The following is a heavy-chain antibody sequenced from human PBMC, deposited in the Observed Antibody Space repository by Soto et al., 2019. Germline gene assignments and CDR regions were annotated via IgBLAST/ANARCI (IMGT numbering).Heavy chain of an antibody. J-gene: IGHJ4*02. Sequence: QVQLVESGGGVVQPGRSLRLSCATSGFTFSSHGMHWVRQAPGKGLEWVALISSTGSSEYYADSVKGRFTISRDNSKNTLYLQMNSLRPEDTPVYYCAKPSSGWYHFDYWGQGTLVTVSS. CDR1: GFTFSSHG. D-gene: IGHD6-19*01. CDR3: AKPSSGWYHFDY. V-gene: IGHV3-30*18. CDR2: ISSTGSSE.